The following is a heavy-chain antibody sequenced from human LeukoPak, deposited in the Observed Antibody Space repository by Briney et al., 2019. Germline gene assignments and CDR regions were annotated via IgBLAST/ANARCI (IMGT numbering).Heavy chain of an antibody. Sequence: GGSLRLSCAASGFTFSSYAKHWVRQAPGKGLEWVAVISYDGSNKYYADSVKGRFTISRDNSKNTLYLQMNSLRAEDTAVYYCASDIAVADTTDYWGQGTLVTVSS. CDR2: ISYDGSNK. CDR1: GFTFSSYA. V-gene: IGHV3-30*04. J-gene: IGHJ4*02. CDR3: ASDIAVADTTDY. D-gene: IGHD6-19*01.